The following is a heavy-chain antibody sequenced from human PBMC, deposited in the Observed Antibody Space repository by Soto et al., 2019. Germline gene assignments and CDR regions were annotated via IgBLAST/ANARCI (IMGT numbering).Heavy chain of an antibody. V-gene: IGHV4-30-4*01. CDR3: ARGSFTMYPFVFDS. D-gene: IGHD2-2*01. Sequence: QVQLQESGPGLVKPSQTLSLSCRVSGGSISTENYYWSWIRQSPGKGLEWLGYVYYEGSTYYTSSLKGRLTLSVDTSENLFSLELRSVTAADTALYFCARGSFTMYPFVFDSWGQGSLVTVSS. CDR2: VYYEGST. J-gene: IGHJ4*02. CDR1: GGSISTENYY.